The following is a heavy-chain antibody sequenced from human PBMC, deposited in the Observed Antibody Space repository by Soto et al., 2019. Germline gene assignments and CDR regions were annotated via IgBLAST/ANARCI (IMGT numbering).Heavy chain of an antibody. V-gene: IGHV4-59*08. D-gene: IGHD3-16*01. CDR2: IYYSGST. Sequence: SETLSLTCTVSGGYISSYYWSWIRQPPGKGLEWIGYIYYSGSTNYNPSLKSRVTISVDTSKNQFSLKLSSVTAADTAVYYRARRYGWAFDIWGQGKMVTVSS. J-gene: IGHJ3*02. CDR3: ARRYGWAFDI. CDR1: GGYISSYY.